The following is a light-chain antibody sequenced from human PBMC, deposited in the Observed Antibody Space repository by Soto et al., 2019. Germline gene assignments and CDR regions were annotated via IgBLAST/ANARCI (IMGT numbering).Light chain of an antibody. CDR3: QQYNNWPRT. CDR1: QSISSN. CDR2: GAS. J-gene: IGKJ1*01. Sequence: EIVMTQSPATLSVSPGDRATLSCTASQSISSNLAWYQQKPGQAPRLLIYGASSRATGIPDRFSGSGSGTDFTLTIGRLEPEDFAVYYCQQYNNWPRTFGQGTKVDI. V-gene: IGKV3D-15*01.